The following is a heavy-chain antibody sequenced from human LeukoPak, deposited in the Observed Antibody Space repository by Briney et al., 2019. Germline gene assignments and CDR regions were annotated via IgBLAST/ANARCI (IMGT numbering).Heavy chain of an antibody. Sequence: SVKVSCKASGGTFSSYAISWVRQAPGQGLEWMGGIIPIFGTASYAQKFQGRVTITADESTGTAYMELSSLRSEDTAVYYCARGVKKMATRSGAAFDIWGQGTMVTVSS. CDR1: GGTFSSYA. J-gene: IGHJ3*02. CDR3: ARGVKKMATRSGAAFDI. V-gene: IGHV1-69*13. CDR2: IIPIFGTA. D-gene: IGHD5-24*01.